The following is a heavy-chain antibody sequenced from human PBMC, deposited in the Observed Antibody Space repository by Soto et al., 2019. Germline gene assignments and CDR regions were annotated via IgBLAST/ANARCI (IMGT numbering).Heavy chain of an antibody. CDR2: IHWDDDK. Sequence: SGPTLVNPTQTLTLTCTFSGFSLSTTGEAVGWNRQPPGNALELLALIHWDDDKRYSPSLKSRLTITKDTSKNQVVLTMTNMDPVDTATYYCAHRYSSSNSYYFGMDVWGQGTTVTVSS. CDR1: GFSLSTTGEA. J-gene: IGHJ6*02. CDR3: AHRYSSSNSYYFGMDV. V-gene: IGHV2-5*02. D-gene: IGHD6-13*01.